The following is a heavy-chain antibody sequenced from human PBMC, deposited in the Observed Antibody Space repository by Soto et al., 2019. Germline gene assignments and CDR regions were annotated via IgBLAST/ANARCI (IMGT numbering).Heavy chain of an antibody. CDR3: AREVIVVVRTNWFDP. Sequence: ASVKVSCKASGYTFTSYYMHWVRQAPGQGLEWMGIINPSGGSTSYAQKFQGRVTMTRDTSTSTVYMELSSLRSEDTAVYYCAREVIVVVRTNWFDPWGQGTLVTLSS. D-gene: IGHD3-22*01. CDR1: GYTFTSYY. CDR2: INPSGGST. V-gene: IGHV1-46*01. J-gene: IGHJ5*02.